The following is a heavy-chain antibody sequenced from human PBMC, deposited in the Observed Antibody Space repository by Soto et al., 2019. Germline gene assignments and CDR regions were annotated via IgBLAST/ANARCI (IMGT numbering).Heavy chain of an antibody. CDR2: TSYDGTNK. CDR3: AKDHLVMPATFESLQH. V-gene: IGHV3-30*18. Sequence: VQLVESGGGVVQPGTSLRLSCAASGFTFSNYDMHWVRQAPGKGLEWVAVTSYDGTNKYYADSVKGRFTISRDNSKSPLFLQMNSLRTEDTAVYYCAKDHLVMPATFESLQHWGQGTLVTVSS. CDR1: GFTFSNYD. J-gene: IGHJ1*01. D-gene: IGHD2-21*01.